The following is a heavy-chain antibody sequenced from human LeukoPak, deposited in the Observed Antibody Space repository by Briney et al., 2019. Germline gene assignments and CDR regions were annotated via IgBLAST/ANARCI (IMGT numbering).Heavy chain of an antibody. CDR2: IYYSGST. CDR1: GGSISSSSYY. Sequence: SETLSLTCTVSGGSISSSSYYWGWIRQPPGKGLEWIGSIYYSGSTYYNPSLKSRVTISVDTSKNQFSLKLSSVTAADTAVYYCARERVYITMVRGYFWFDPWGQGPLVTVSS. CDR3: ARERVYITMVRGYFWFDP. D-gene: IGHD3-10*01. J-gene: IGHJ5*02. V-gene: IGHV4-39*07.